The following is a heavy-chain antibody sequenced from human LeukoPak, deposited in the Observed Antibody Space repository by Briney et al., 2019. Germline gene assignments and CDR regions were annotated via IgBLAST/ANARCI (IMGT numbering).Heavy chain of an antibody. CDR1: GFTFSSYG. CDR2: IRYDGSNK. Sequence: GGSLRLSCAAFGFTFSSYGMHWVRQAPGKGLEWVAFIRYDGSNKYYADSVKGRFTISRDNSKNTLYLQMNSLRAEDTAVYYCAKEAFFWGSGSGTFYYYYMDVWGKGTTVTVSS. J-gene: IGHJ6*03. D-gene: IGHD3-10*01. V-gene: IGHV3-30*02. CDR3: AKEAFFWGSGSGTFYYYYMDV.